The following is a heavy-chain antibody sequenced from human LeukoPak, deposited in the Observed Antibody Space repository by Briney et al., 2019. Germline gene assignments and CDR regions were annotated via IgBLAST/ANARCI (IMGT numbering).Heavy chain of an antibody. V-gene: IGHV3-7*01. D-gene: IGHD3-3*02. CDR3: ARDGAFRIYDY. CDR2: IKQDGNEK. Sequence: GGSLRLSCAASGVTFSAYAMTWVRQAPGQGLEWVASIKQDGNEKYYVDSVKGRFTISRDNARNSLFLQMSSLRADDTAVYYCARDGAFRIYDYWGQGTLVTVSS. CDR1: GVTFSAYA. J-gene: IGHJ4*02.